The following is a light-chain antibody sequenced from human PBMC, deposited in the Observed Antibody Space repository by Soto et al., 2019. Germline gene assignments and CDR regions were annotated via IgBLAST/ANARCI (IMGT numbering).Light chain of an antibody. CDR2: GAS. Sequence: EIVLTQSPGTLSLSPGERATLSCRASQSVSSSYLAWYQQKPGQAPRLLIYGASSRPTGIPDMFSGSGSGTDFTLTISKLEPEDFAVYYCQQYNSSSLTFGGGTKVEIK. J-gene: IGKJ4*01. CDR1: QSVSSSY. V-gene: IGKV3-20*01. CDR3: QQYNSSSLT.